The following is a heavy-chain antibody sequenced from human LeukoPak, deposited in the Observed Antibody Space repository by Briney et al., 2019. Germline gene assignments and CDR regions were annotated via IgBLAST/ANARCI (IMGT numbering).Heavy chain of an antibody. CDR1: GYSFTSYW. V-gene: IGHV5-51*01. D-gene: IGHD2-15*01. CDR2: IYPGDSDT. CDR3: ARQVGYCSGGSCYWFDY. J-gene: IGHJ4*02. Sequence: PGESLKISCKGSGYSFTSYWIGWVRQMPGKGLEWMGIIYPGDSDTRYSPSFQGQVTISADKSISTAYLQWSSLKASDTAMYYCARQVGYCSGGSCYWFDYWGQGTLVTVSS.